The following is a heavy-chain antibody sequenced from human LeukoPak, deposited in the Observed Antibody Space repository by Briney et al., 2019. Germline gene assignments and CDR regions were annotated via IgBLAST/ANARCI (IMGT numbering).Heavy chain of an antibody. CDR2: IYYSGST. Sequence: SETLSLTCTVSGGSISSSSYYWGWIRQPPGKGLEWIGSIYYSGSTYYNPSLKSRVAISVDTSKNQFSLKLSSVTAADTAVYYCAGTMVRGVIGAFDLWGKGTMVTVSS. CDR3: AGTMVRGVIGAFDL. V-gene: IGHV4-39*01. D-gene: IGHD3-10*01. CDR1: GGSISSSSYY. J-gene: IGHJ3*01.